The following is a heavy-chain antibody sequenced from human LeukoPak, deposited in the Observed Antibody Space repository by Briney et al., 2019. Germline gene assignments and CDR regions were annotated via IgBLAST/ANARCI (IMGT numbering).Heavy chain of an antibody. J-gene: IGHJ3*02. CDR3: ARHDPIAAGHNAFDI. CDR1: GGSITSHNW. CDR2: IYLGGST. Sequence: SETLSLTCAVSGGSITSHNWWSWVRQTPGEGLEWIGKIYLGGSTNYDPSLKSRVTMSIDKSNNQFSLELSSVTAADTAVYYCARHDPIAAGHNAFDIWGQGTMVTVSS. D-gene: IGHD6-6*01. V-gene: IGHV4-4*02.